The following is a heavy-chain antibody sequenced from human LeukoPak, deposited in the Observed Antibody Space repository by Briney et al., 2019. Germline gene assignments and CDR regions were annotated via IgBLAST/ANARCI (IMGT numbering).Heavy chain of an antibody. Sequence: SETLSLTCAVYGGSFSGYYWSWIRQPPGKGLEWIGEINHSGSTNYNPSLKSRVTISVDTSKNQFSLKLSSVTAADTAVYYCASPPRGYDFWSGYYPSYMDVWGKGTTVTVSS. V-gene: IGHV4-34*01. CDR1: GGSFSGYY. J-gene: IGHJ6*03. CDR2: INHSGST. D-gene: IGHD3-3*01. CDR3: ASPPRGYDFWSGYYPSYMDV.